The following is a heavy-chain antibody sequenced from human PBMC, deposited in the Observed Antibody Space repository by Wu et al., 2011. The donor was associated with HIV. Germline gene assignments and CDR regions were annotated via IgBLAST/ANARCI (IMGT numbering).Heavy chain of an antibody. J-gene: IGHJ6*02. V-gene: IGHV1-69*05. Sequence: GISWVRQALDKGLSGWKDHPXLWYTNYAXKFQGRVTITTDESTSTAYMELSSLRSEDTAIYYCAKREQWFGEDYGMDVWGQGTTVTVSS. CDR1: G. D-gene: IGHD3-10*01. CDR3: AKREQWFGEDYGMDV. CDR2: HPXLWYT.